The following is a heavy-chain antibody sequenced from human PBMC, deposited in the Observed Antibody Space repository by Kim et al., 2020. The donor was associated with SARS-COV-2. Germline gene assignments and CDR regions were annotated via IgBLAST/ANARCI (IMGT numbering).Heavy chain of an antibody. J-gene: IGHJ3*02. Sequence: GGSLRLSCAASGFTVSSNYMSWVRQAPGKGLEWVSVIYSGGTTYYSDSVKGRFTISRDNSKNTLDLQMNSLRAEDTAVYYCARGGGRDAFDIWGQGTMVTVSS. V-gene: IGHV3-53*01. CDR1: GFTVSSNY. CDR2: IYSGGTT. CDR3: ARGGGRDAFDI. D-gene: IGHD3-16*01.